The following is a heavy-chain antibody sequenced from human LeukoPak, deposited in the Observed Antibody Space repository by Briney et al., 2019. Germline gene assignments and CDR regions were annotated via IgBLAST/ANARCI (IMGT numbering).Heavy chain of an antibody. D-gene: IGHD1-20*01. CDR3: ARLRYDWWYFDY. CDR1: GYSFASYW. CDR2: LYPGDSDT. Sequence: GESLKISCKGSGYSFASYWIGWVRQMPGKGLEWMGILYPGDSDTRYSPSFQGQVTISADKSISTAYLQWSSPKASDTAMYYCARLRYDWWYFDYWGQGTLVTVSS. V-gene: IGHV5-51*01. J-gene: IGHJ4*02.